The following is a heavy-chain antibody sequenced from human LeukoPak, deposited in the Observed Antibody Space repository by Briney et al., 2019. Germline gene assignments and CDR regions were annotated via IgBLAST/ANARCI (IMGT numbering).Heavy chain of an antibody. CDR3: ARDPRISSGWQFDY. CDR1: GDSVSSKSAT. V-gene: IGHV6-1*01. D-gene: IGHD6-19*01. J-gene: IGHJ4*02. Sequence: HSQTLSLTCAISGDSVSSKSATWNWLRQSPSRGLEWLGKTYYRSRWYNDSALSVKSRITINPDTSKNQVSLHLNSVPPEDTAVYYCARDPRISSGWQFDYWGQGTLVTVSS. CDR2: TYYRSRWYN.